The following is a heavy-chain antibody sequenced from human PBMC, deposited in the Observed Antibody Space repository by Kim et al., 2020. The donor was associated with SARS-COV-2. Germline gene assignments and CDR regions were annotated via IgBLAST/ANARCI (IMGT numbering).Heavy chain of an antibody. V-gene: IGHV3-23*03. D-gene: IGHD4-17*01. CDR2: IYSGGSST. CDR3: ASHAYGGFDY. J-gene: IGHJ4*02. Sequence: GGSLRLSCAASGFTFSSYAMSWVRQAPGKGLEWVSVIYSGGSSTYYADSVKGRFTISRDNSKNTLYLQMNSLRAEDTAVYYCASHAYGGFDYWGQGTLVTVSS. CDR1: GFTFSSYA.